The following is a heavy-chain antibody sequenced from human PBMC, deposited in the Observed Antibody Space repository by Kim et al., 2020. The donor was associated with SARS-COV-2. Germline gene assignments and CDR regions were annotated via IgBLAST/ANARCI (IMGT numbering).Heavy chain of an antibody. CDR2: ISAYNGNT. Sequence: ASVKVSCKASGYTFTSYGISWVRQAPGQGLEWMGWISAYNGNTNYAQKLQGRVTMTTDTSTSTAYMELRSLRSDDTAVYYCARDWDYDYGSYYYYYGMDVWGQGTTVTVSS. CDR1: GYTFTSYG. V-gene: IGHV1-18*04. J-gene: IGHJ6*02. CDR3: ARDWDYDYGSYYYYYGMDV. D-gene: IGHD3-16*01.